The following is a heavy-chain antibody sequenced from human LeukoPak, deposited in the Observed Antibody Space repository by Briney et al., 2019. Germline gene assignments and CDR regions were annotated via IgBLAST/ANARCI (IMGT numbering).Heavy chain of an antibody. CDR1: GFTFSSYA. CDR3: AKDPTFGSWTDY. J-gene: IGHJ4*02. Sequence: PGGSLRLSCAASGFTFSSYAMSWVRQAPGRGLEWVSAISGSGGSTYYADSVKGRFTISRDNSKNTLYLQMNSLRAEDTAVYYCAKDPTFGSWTDYWGQGTLVTVSS. D-gene: IGHD6-13*01. CDR2: ISGSGGST. V-gene: IGHV3-23*01.